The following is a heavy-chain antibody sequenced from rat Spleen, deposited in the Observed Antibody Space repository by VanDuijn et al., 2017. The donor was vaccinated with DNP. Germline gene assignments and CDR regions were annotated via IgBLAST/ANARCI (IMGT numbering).Heavy chain of an antibody. CDR3: TRGVYYGSSWAFDY. CDR2: ISPSGSRP. V-gene: IGHV5-27*01. D-gene: IGHD1-6*01. J-gene: IGHJ2*01. Sequence: EVQLVESGGGLVQPGRSLKLSCAASGFSFRNYYMAWVRQTPKKGLEWVAIISPSGSRPYSPDSVKGRFTISRDTAKSSLYLQMNSLKSEDTATYYCTRGVYYGSSWAFDYWGHGVMVTVSS. CDR1: GFSFRNYY.